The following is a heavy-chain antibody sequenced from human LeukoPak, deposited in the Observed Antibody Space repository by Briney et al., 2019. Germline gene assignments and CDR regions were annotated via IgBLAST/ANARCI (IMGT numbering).Heavy chain of an antibody. V-gene: IGHV3-23*01. CDR2: IIPSGHTT. D-gene: IGHD6-19*01. J-gene: IGHJ6*03. Sequence: LPGGSLRLSCAASGFTFSTYGMNCVRQAPGKGLEWVAGIIPSGHTTYYADSVRGRFTISRDNSNNTLYLQMNSLRAEDTAVYYCAKGPQYSSGWGYYYYYMDVWGKGTTVTISS. CDR3: AKGPQYSSGWGYYYYYMDV. CDR1: GFTFSTYG.